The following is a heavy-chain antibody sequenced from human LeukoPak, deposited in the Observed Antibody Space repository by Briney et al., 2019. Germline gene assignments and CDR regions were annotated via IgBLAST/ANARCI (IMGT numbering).Heavy chain of an antibody. CDR2: ISISSSYK. V-gene: IGHV3-21*01. CDR1: GFTFSSYE. CDR3: ARALTVTTAIAFDI. D-gene: IGHD4-17*01. Sequence: GGSLRLSCAASGFTFSSYEMNWVRQAPGKGLEWVSSISISSSYKYYADSVKGRFTISRDNAKNSLYLQMNSLRAEDTALFFCARALTVTTAIAFDIWGQGTMVTVSS. J-gene: IGHJ3*02.